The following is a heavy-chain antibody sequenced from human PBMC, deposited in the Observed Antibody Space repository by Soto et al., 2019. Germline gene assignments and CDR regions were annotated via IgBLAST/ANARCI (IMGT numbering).Heavy chain of an antibody. CDR2: IYYSGST. CDR3: ARLGQQLATNTAY. Sequence: SETLSLTCTVSGGSISSYYWSWIRQPPGKGLEWIGYIYYSGSTNYNPSLKSRVTISVDTSKNQFSLKLSSVTAADTAVYYSARLGQQLATNTAYWGQGTLVIVSS. D-gene: IGHD6-13*01. V-gene: IGHV4-59*08. CDR1: GGSISSYY. J-gene: IGHJ4*02.